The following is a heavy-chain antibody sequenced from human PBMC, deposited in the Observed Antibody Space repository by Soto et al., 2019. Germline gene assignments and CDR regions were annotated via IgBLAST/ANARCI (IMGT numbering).Heavy chain of an antibody. J-gene: IGHJ4*02. D-gene: IGHD2-2*01. CDR2: VSTNNANT. V-gene: IGHV1-18*01. CDR1: GYSFSAYG. Sequence: ALVKVSCKTSGYSFSAYGLAWLRQAPGQRPEWMGWVSTNNANTNYAQKFQGRVTMTTDTSTTTTYMELRSLRSDDTAVYYCARELNTESSTYYSFAYWGQGTLVTVSS. CDR3: ARELNTESSTYYSFAY.